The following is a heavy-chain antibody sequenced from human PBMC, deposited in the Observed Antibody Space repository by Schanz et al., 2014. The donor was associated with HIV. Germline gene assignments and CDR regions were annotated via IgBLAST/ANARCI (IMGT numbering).Heavy chain of an antibody. CDR2: IWYDGTNI. CDR3: AREYYSRNWNWFDP. V-gene: IGHV3-33*08. D-gene: IGHD6-13*01. CDR1: GFTFDDNA. Sequence: VQLVESGGDLVQPGKSLRLSCAASGFTFDDNAMHWVRQAPGKGLEWVAVIWYDGTNIDYADSVKGRFTVSRDNSKNMLYLQMNSLRAEDTAVYYCAREYYSRNWNWFDPWGQGTLVTVSS. J-gene: IGHJ5*02.